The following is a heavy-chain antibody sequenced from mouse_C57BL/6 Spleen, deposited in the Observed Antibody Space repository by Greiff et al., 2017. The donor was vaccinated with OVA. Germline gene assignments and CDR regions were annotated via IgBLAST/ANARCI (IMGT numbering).Heavy chain of an antibody. D-gene: IGHD1-1*01. CDR1: GYAFTNYL. Sequence: VQLQQSGAELVRPGTSVKVSCKASGYAFTNYLIEWVKQRPGQGLEWIGVINPGSGGTNYNEKFKGKATLTADKSSSTAYMQLSSLTSEDSAVYFCARSTVGATYWYFDVWGTGTTVTVSS. CDR2: INPGSGGT. V-gene: IGHV1-54*01. J-gene: IGHJ1*03. CDR3: ARSTVGATYWYFDV.